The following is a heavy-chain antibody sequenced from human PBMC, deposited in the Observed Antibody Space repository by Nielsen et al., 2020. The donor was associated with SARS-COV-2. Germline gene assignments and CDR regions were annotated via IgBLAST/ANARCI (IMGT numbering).Heavy chain of an antibody. CDR1: GLTFSSYA. CDR3: AKGKVATIDLDY. J-gene: IGHJ4*02. Sequence: GESLKISCAASGLTFSSYAMSWVRQAPGKGLEWVSAISGSGGSTYYADSVKGRFTISRDNSKNTLYLQMNSLRAEDTAVYYCAKGKVATIDLDYWGQGTLVTVSS. D-gene: IGHD5-12*01. V-gene: IGHV3-23*01. CDR2: ISGSGGST.